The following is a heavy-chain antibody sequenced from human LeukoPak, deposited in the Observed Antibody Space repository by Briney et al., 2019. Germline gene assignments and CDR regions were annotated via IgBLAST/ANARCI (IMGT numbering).Heavy chain of an antibody. CDR2: IYYSGST. Sequence: SETLSLTCTVSGGSISSSSYYWGWIRQPPGKGLEWIGSIYYSGSTYYNPSLKSRVTIPVDTSKNQFSLKLSSVTAADTAVYYCARDIRYCSGGSCYVLWGQGTLVTVSS. CDR3: ARDIRYCSGGSCYVL. J-gene: IGHJ4*02. D-gene: IGHD2-15*01. V-gene: IGHV4-39*07. CDR1: GGSISSSSYY.